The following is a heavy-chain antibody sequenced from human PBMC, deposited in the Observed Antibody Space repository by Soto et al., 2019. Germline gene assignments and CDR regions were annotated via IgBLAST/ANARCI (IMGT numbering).Heavy chain of an antibody. CDR3: AKDPRYCTNGVCYTSHFNWFDP. CDR2: ISYDGSNK. Sequence: PGWSLRLSCAASGFTFSSYGMHWVRQAPGKGLEWVAVISYDGSNKYYADSVKGRFTISRDNSKNTLYLQMNSLRAEDTAVYYCAKDPRYCTNGVCYTSHFNWFDPWGQGTLVTVSS. J-gene: IGHJ5*02. CDR1: GFTFSSYG. D-gene: IGHD2-8*01. V-gene: IGHV3-30*18.